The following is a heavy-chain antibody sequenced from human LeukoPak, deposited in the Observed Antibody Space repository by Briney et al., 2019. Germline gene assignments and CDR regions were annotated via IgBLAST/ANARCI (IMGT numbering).Heavy chain of an antibody. CDR3: ARGPNWGPTGRMDY. J-gene: IGHJ4*02. Sequence: PGGSLRLSCAASGFTFSSYAMSWVRQAPGKGLEWVSAISGSGGSTYYADSVKGRFTISRDNSKNTLYLQMNSLRAEDTAVYYCARGPNWGPTGRMDYWGQGTLVTVSS. CDR1: GFTFSSYA. D-gene: IGHD7-27*01. CDR2: ISGSGGST. V-gene: IGHV3-23*01.